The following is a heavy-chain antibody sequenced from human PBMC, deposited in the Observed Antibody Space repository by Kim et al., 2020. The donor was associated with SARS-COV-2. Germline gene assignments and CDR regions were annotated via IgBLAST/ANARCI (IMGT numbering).Heavy chain of an antibody. D-gene: IGHD3-16*01. CDR1: GGSISSSSYY. CDR3: ARHIWGTWGAFDI. CDR2: IYYSGST. J-gene: IGHJ3*02. Sequence: SETLSLTCTVSGGSISSSSYYWGWIRQPPGKGLEWIGSIYYSGSTYYNPSLKSRVTISVDTSKNQFSLKLSSVTAADTAVYYCARHIWGTWGAFDIWGQGTMVTVSS. V-gene: IGHV4-39*01.